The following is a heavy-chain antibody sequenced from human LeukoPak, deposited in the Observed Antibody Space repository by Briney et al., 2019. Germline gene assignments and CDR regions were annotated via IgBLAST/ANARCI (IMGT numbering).Heavy chain of an antibody. CDR2: ISYDGSNK. D-gene: IGHD5-18*01. J-gene: IGHJ6*02. Sequence: GGPLRLSCAASGFTFSSYAMHWVRQAPGKGLEWVAVISYDGSNKYYADSVKGRFTISRDNSKNTLYLQMNSLRAEDTAVYYCARDGGEIQLWLRYYYYGMDVWGQGTTVTVSS. CDR1: GFTFSSYA. V-gene: IGHV3-30-3*01. CDR3: ARDGGEIQLWLRYYYYGMDV.